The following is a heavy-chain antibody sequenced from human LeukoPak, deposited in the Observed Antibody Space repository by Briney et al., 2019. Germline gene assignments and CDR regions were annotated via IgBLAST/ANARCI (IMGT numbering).Heavy chain of an antibody. CDR1: GLTFSDYY. CDR2: ISSSGGTI. V-gene: IGHV3-11*01. D-gene: IGHD1-14*01. J-gene: IGHJ3*02. Sequence: WGSLRLSCAASGLTFSDYYMSWIRQAPGKRLEWVSYISSSGGTIYYADSLKGRFTISRDNATNSPYLQMSSLRAEDTAVYYCARATRNDAFDIWRQETSVTVFS. CDR3: ARATRNDAFDI.